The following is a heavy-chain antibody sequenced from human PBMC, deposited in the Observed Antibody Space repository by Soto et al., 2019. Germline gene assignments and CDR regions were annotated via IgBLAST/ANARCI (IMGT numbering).Heavy chain of an antibody. D-gene: IGHD3-10*01. CDR2: ISAYNGNT. J-gene: IGHJ5*02. CDR3: AREQYYYGSGSYYNPNWFDP. Sequence: QVQLVQSGAEVKKPGASVKVSCKASGYTFTSYGISWVRQAPGQGLEWMGWISAYNGNTNYAQKFQGRVTITADESTSTAYMELSSLRSEDTAVYYCAREQYYYGSGSYYNPNWFDPWGQGTLVTVSS. V-gene: IGHV1-18*01. CDR1: GYTFTSYG.